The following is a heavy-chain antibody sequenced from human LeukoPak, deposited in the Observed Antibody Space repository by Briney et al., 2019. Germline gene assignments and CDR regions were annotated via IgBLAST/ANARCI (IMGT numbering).Heavy chain of an antibody. CDR2: ISSNGDST. D-gene: IGHD5-12*01. J-gene: IGHJ4*02. V-gene: IGHV3-64*03. Sequence: GGSLRLSCAASGFTFSSYAMHWVRQAPGKGLEYVSAISSNGDSTYFADSVKGRFTISRDNSKNTLYVQMSSLRAEDTAVYYCAKASGFSSDWLFDSWGQGTLVTVSS. CDR3: AKASGFSSDWLFDS. CDR1: GFTFSSYA.